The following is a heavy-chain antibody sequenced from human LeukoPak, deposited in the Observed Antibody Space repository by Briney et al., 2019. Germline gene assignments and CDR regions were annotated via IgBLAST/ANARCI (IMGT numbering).Heavy chain of an antibody. CDR3: ARAYYYDILTGYYKGGYFDY. J-gene: IGHJ4*02. V-gene: IGHV3-33*01. CDR1: GFTFSSYG. D-gene: IGHD3-9*01. CDR2: IWYDGSNK. Sequence: GGSLRLSCAASGFTFSSYGMHWVRQAPGKGLEWVAVIWYDGSNKYYADSVKGRFTISRDNSKNTLYLQMNSLRAEDTAVYYCARAYYYDILTGYYKGGYFDYWGQGTLVTVSS.